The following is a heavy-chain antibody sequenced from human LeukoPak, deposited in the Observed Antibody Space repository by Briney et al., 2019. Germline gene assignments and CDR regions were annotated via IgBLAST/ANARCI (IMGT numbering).Heavy chain of an antibody. CDR3: ARVSPTVADPAGV. J-gene: IGHJ6*04. Sequence: PGGSLRLSCAASGFTFSSYAMHWVRQAPGKGLEWVAVISYDGSNKYYADSVKGRFTISRDNSKNTLYLQMNSLRAEDTAVYYCARVSPTVADPAGVWGKGTTVTVSS. CDR1: GFTFSSYA. CDR2: ISYDGSNK. D-gene: IGHD4-23*01. V-gene: IGHV3-30*04.